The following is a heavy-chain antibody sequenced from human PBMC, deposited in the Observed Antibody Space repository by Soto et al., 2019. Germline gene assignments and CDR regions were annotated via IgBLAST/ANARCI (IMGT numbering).Heavy chain of an antibody. CDR1: GFTFSSYS. V-gene: IGHV3-21*01. Sequence: GGSLRLSCAASGFTFSSYSMNWVRQAPGKGLEWVSSISSSSSYIYYADSVKGRFTISRDNAKNSLYLQMNSLRAEDTAVYYCARDGYSSSGYGPTPYYYYYYGMDVWGQGTTVTVSS. J-gene: IGHJ6*02. CDR2: ISSSSSYI. CDR3: ARDGYSSSGYGPTPYYYYYYGMDV. D-gene: IGHD6-13*01.